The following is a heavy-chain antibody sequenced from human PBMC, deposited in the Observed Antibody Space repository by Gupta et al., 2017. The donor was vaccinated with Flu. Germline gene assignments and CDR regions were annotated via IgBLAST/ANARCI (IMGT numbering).Heavy chain of an antibody. J-gene: IGHJ4*02. CDR1: DDQA. Sequence: DDQAMHWVRGAPGKGLEWVSGISWNSATVDYADSVKGRVTISRDNAKKSLYLQMNSLRAEDTAFYYCVKDSVSSSWSLFDFWGQGTLVTVSS. V-gene: IGHV3-9*01. CDR3: VKDSVSSSWSLFDF. CDR2: ISWNSATV. D-gene: IGHD6-13*01.